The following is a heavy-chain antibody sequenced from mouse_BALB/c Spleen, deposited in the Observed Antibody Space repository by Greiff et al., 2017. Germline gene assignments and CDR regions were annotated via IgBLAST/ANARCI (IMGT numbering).Heavy chain of an antibody. D-gene: IGHD2-3*01. CDR1: GYTFTSYV. V-gene: IGHV1-14*01. Sequence: QLQESGPELVKPGASVKMSCKASGYTFTSYVMHWVKQKPGQGLEWIGYINPYNDGTKYNEKFKGKATLTSDKSSSTAYMELSSLTSEDSAVYYCARARWLRTLYYAMDYWGQGTSVTVSS. CDR3: ARARWLRTLYYAMDY. CDR2: INPYNDGT. J-gene: IGHJ4*01.